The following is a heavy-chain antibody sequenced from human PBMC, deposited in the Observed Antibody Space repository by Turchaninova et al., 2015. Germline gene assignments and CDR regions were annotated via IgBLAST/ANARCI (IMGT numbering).Heavy chain of an antibody. CDR3: AKGGLFDRQAH. CDR2: ISGSGGNT. J-gene: IGHJ4*02. CDR1: GFTFVRQA. Sequence: EVQLVESGGGLVQPGGSLGLRCAASGFTFVRQAMSWVRQAPGKGLEWVSGISGSGGNTYYADSVKGRFTISRDNSRNTLFLQMNSLRAEDTAVYYCAKGGLFDRQAHWGPGTLVTVSS. V-gene: IGHV3-23*04. D-gene: IGHD2-21*01.